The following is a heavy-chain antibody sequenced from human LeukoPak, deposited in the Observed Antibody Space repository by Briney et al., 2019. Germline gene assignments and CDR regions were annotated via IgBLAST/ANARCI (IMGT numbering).Heavy chain of an antibody. CDR2: ISWNSGSI. CDR1: GFTFDDYA. CDR3: AKESIAAAGSFDY. D-gene: IGHD6-13*01. V-gene: IGHV3-9*03. Sequence: TGGSLRLSCAASGFTFDDYAMHWVRQAPGKGLEWVSGISWNSGSIGYADSVKGRFTISRDNAENSLYLQMNSLRAEDMALYYCAKESIAAAGSFDYWDQGTLVTVSS. J-gene: IGHJ4*02.